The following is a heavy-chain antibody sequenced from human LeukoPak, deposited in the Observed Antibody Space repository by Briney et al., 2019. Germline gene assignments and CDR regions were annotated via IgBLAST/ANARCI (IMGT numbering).Heavy chain of an antibody. V-gene: IGHV3-23*01. CDR2: ISGSGGST. J-gene: IGHJ4*02. Sequence: GGSLRLSCAASGFTFSSYAMSWVRQAPGKGLEWVSAISGSGGSTYYADSVKGRFTISRDNSKNTLYLQMNSLRAEDTAVYYCASPRGQLKLPGLRVDYWGQGTLVTVSS. CDR3: ASPRGQLKLPGLRVDY. CDR1: GFTFSSYA. D-gene: IGHD5-18*01.